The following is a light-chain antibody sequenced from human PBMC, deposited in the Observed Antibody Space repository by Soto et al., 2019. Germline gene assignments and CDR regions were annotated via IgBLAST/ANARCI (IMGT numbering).Light chain of an antibody. V-gene: IGKV1-8*01. CDR1: QGISSY. J-gene: IGKJ3*01. CDR2: AAS. CDR3: QQYYSYPRFT. Sequence: AIRMTQSPSSFSASTGARVTITCRASQGISSYLAWYQQKPGKSPKLLIYAASTLQSGGPSRFRGSGSGTDFTITISCLQSEDFATYYCQQYYSYPRFTVGTGTKVDIK.